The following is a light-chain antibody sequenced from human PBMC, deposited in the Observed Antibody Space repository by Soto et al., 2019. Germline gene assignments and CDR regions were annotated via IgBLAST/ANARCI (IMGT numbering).Light chain of an antibody. J-gene: IGLJ2*01. CDR1: SSDVGSYNL. CDR2: EVY. Sequence: QSVLTQPASVSGSPGQSITIPCTGSSSDVGSYNLVSWYQHHPGKAPKLIISEVYKRPSGISNRFSGSKSGNTASLTISGLQSADEADYYCCSYAGSNAFLVFGGGTKLTVL. CDR3: CSYAGSNAFLV. V-gene: IGLV2-23*02.